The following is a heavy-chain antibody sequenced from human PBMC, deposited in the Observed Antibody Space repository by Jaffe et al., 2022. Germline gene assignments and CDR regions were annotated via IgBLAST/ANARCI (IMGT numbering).Heavy chain of an antibody. V-gene: IGHV3-23*01. Sequence: EVQLLESGGGLVQPGGSLRLSCAASGFTFSSYAMSWVRQAPGKGLEWVSGINAGGDSTFYADSLKGRFTISRDNSKNTLYLQMNSLRAEDTAVYFCANSPRGGDCFTTWGQGTLVTVSS. CDR3: ANSPRGGDCFTT. D-gene: IGHD2-21*01. CDR2: INAGGDST. CDR1: GFTFSSYA. J-gene: IGHJ5*02.